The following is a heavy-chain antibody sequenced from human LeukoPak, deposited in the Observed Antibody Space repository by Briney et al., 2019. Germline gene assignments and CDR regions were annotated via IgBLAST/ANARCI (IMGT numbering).Heavy chain of an antibody. J-gene: IGHJ4*02. CDR2: INHRGST. Sequence: SQTLSLTCNVSGVSVSDGRYYWTWIRQSPGKGLEWIGEINHRGSTNYNPSLKSRLTISVDTSKNQFSLRLTSVTAADTGVYFCARDPTTVMTVPWYFDTWGQGTLVTVSS. D-gene: IGHD4-11*01. CDR1: GVSVSDGRYY. V-gene: IGHV4-34*01. CDR3: ARDPTTVMTVPWYFDT.